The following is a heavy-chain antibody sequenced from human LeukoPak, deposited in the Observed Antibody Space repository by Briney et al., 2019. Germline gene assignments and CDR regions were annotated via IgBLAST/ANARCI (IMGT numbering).Heavy chain of an antibody. CDR2: ISVGGGGT. CDR3: AKDTQLGFYYFDY. CDR1: GFTFSSYA. J-gene: IGHJ4*02. V-gene: IGHV3-23*01. Sequence: GGSLRLSCAASGFTFSSYAMSWVRQAPGKGLEWVSVISVGGGGTTYADSVKGRFTISRDNSKNTLYLQMNSLRAEDTAVYFCAKDTQLGFYYFDYWGQGTLVTVSS. D-gene: IGHD3-16*01.